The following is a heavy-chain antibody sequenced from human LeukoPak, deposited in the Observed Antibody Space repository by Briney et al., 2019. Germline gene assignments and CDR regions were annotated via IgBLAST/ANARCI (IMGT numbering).Heavy chain of an antibody. CDR1: GYTFTSYY. Sequence: ASVKVSCKASGYTFTSYYMHWVRQAPGQGLEWMGIINPSGGSTSYAQKFQGRVTMTRDMSTSTVYMELSSLRSEDTAVYFCARVGSAAATADYWGQGTLVTVSS. CDR2: INPSGGST. D-gene: IGHD6-25*01. J-gene: IGHJ4*02. V-gene: IGHV1-46*01. CDR3: ARVGSAAATADY.